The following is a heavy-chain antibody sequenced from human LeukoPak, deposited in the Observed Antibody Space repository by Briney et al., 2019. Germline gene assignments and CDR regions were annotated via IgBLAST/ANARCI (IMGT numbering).Heavy chain of an antibody. Sequence: GGSLRLSCAASGFTFSDNYMTWVRQAPGKGLEWLSYISGNGGVIQYADSVKGRFTISRDNAKNSLYLQMNSLRAEDTAVYYCAELGITMIGGVWGKGTTVTITS. CDR1: GFTFSDNY. CDR3: AELGITMIGGV. D-gene: IGHD3-10*02. V-gene: IGHV3-11*04. J-gene: IGHJ6*04. CDR2: ISGNGGVI.